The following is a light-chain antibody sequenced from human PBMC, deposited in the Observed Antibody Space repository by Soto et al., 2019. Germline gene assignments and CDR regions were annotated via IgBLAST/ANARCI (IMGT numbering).Light chain of an antibody. Sequence: PGEGATLSCRASQTITLNYLASYQQKPGQAPRLLISGASSRATGIPDRFSGSGSGTDFTLTISRLEPEDFAVYYCQQYGSAPYPFGQGTKVESK. CDR1: QTITLNY. V-gene: IGKV3-20*01. CDR2: GAS. J-gene: IGKJ2*01. CDR3: QQYGSAPYP.